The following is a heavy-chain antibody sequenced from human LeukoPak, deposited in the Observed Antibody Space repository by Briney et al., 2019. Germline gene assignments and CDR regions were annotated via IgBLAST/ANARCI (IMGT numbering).Heavy chain of an antibody. Sequence: ASVKVSCKASGYTFTSYDVNWVRQATGQGLEWMGWVNPNSGHTGYAQKFQGRVTMTTNTSISTAYMELSSLRSEDTAVYYCARGAPGSYCSGGSCPYFDYWGQGTLVPVSS. D-gene: IGHD2-15*01. CDR3: ARGAPGSYCSGGSCPYFDY. CDR2: VNPNSGHT. J-gene: IGHJ4*02. V-gene: IGHV1-8*01. CDR1: GYTFTSYD.